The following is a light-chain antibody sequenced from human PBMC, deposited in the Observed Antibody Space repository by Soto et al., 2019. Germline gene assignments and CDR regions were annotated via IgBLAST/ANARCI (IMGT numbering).Light chain of an antibody. CDR3: QHYNSYSEA. CDR1: QTISSW. V-gene: IGKV1-5*03. CDR2: KAS. Sequence: DTHMTLSPSTLSGSVGASVTIPCRASQTISSWLAWYQQKPGKAPKLLIYKASTLKSGVPSRFSGSGSGTEFTLTISSLQPDDFATYYCQHYNSYSEAFGQGTKVDIK. J-gene: IGKJ1*01.